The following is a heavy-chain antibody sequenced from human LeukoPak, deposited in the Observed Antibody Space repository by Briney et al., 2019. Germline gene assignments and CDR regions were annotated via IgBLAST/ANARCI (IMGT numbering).Heavy chain of an antibody. D-gene: IGHD2-21*01. CDR2: IYTSGST. V-gene: IGHV4-4*07. J-gene: IGHJ4*02. CDR3: ARVAVGKLDY. CDR1: GDSITSYY. Sequence: SETLSLTCSVFGDSITSYYWNWIRQPAGKGLEWIGRIYTSGSTNYNPSLKSRVTISVDTSKNQFSLKLSSVTAADTAVYYCARVAVGKLDYWGQGTLVTVSS.